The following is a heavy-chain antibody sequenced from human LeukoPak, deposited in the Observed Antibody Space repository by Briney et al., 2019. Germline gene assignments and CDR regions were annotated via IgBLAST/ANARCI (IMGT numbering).Heavy chain of an antibody. J-gene: IGHJ4*02. CDR2: IKHDGSEK. D-gene: IGHD2-8*02. Sequence: GGSLRLSCAASGFTFSSYAMSWVRQAPGKGLEWVATIKHDGSEKYYVDSVEGRFTISRDNVKNSLFLQMNSLRAEDTAMNYCARDTGAAVWGQGTLVTVSS. V-gene: IGHV3-7*01. CDR3: ARDTGAAV. CDR1: GFTFSSYA.